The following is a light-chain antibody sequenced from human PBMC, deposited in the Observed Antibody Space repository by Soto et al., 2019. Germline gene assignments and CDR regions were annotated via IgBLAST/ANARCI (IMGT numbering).Light chain of an antibody. CDR1: RSILYNSNNTNY. V-gene: IGKV4-1*01. CDR2: WAS. Sequence: DIVMTQSPDSLAVSLGERDTINCKSSRSILYNSNNTNYLAWYQQKPGQPPKLLIFWASTRESGVPDRFSGSGSGTDFTLTISSRQAEDVAVYYCQQFYSTPPTFGQGTKVEIK. CDR3: QQFYSTPPT. J-gene: IGKJ1*01.